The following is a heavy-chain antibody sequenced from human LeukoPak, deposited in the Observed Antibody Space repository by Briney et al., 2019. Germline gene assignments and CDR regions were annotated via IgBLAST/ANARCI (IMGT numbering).Heavy chain of an antibody. V-gene: IGHV4-59*02. CDR3: ARSTRASAIDY. Sequence: GSLRLSCAASGFTVSSNYMSWIRQPPGKGLEWIGYIYYSGSTNYNPSLKSRVTISVDTSKNQFSLKLSSVTAADTAVYYCARSTRASAIDYWGQGTLVTVSS. J-gene: IGHJ4*02. CDR2: IYYSGST. D-gene: IGHD3-10*01. CDR1: GFTVSSNY.